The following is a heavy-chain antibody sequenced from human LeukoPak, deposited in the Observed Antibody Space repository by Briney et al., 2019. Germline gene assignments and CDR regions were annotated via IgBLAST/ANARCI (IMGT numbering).Heavy chain of an antibody. CDR1: GFTFSSYE. CDR2: IHSGGTVI. CDR3: GRESPDWFDS. J-gene: IGHJ5*01. Sequence: AGGSLRLSCAASGFTFSSYEMNWVRQAPGKGLEWVSYIHSGGTVIHYADSVKGRFTISRDNAKNSLYLQMNSLRAEDTAVYYCGRESPDWFDSWGQGTLVTVSS. V-gene: IGHV3-48*03.